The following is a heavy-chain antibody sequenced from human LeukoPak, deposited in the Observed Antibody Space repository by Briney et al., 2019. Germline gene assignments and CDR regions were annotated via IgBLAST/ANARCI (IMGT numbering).Heavy chain of an antibody. Sequence: SETLSLTCTVSGGSISSGNYYWRWIRQPAGKGLEWIGRLYTSGTSNYNPSLKSRVTISVDTSKNQFSLKLSSVTAADTAVYYCARGSSRVDYWGQGTLVTVSS. J-gene: IGHJ4*02. CDR1: GGSISSGNYY. V-gene: IGHV4-61*02. CDR2: LYTSGTS. CDR3: ARGSSRVDY.